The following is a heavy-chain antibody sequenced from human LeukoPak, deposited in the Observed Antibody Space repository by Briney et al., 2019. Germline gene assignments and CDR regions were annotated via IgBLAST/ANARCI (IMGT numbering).Heavy chain of an antibody. D-gene: IGHD2-15*01. CDR2: INHSGST. CDR3: ASSGDREYFSGGSCYFDY. V-gene: IGHV4-34*01. Sequence: SETLSLTCAVYGGSFSGYYWSWIRQPPGKGLEWIGEINHSGSTNYNPSLKSRVTISVDTSKNQFSLKLSSVTAADTAVYYCASSGDREYFSGGSCYFDYWGQGTLVNVAS. CDR1: GGSFSGYY. J-gene: IGHJ4*02.